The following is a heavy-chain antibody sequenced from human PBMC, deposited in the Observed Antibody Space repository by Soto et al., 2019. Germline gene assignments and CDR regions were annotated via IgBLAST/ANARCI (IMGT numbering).Heavy chain of an antibody. CDR1: GFTFSSYA. Sequence: GGSLRLSCAASGFTFSSYAMHWVRSAPSKGLERVAVISYAGSNKYYADSVTGRFTISRDNSKNTPYLQMNRLRAEDTAVYSCARDGSWAMVSSVLYYGMDVWGEGTTVTVSS. CDR3: ARDGSWAMVSSVLYYGMDV. D-gene: IGHD5-18*01. V-gene: IGHV3-30-3*01. J-gene: IGHJ6*04. CDR2: ISYAGSNK.